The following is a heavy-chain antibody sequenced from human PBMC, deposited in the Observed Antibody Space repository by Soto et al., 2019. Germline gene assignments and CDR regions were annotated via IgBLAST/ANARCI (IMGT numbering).Heavy chain of an antibody. CDR2: ISAYNGNT. V-gene: IGHV1-18*01. D-gene: IGHD2-15*01. Sequence: ASVKVSCKASGYTFTRNDINWVRQAPGQGLEWMGWISAYNGNTNYAQKLQGRVTMATDTSTSTAYMELRSLRSDDTAVYYCARDLYCSGGSCYGGFWFDPWGQGILVTVSS. J-gene: IGHJ5*02. CDR1: GYTFTRND. CDR3: ARDLYCSGGSCYGGFWFDP.